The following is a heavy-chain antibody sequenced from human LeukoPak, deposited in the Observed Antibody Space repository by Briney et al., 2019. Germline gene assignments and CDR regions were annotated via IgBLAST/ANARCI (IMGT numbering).Heavy chain of an antibody. D-gene: IGHD1-26*01. CDR3: VRAPDGGYDY. J-gene: IGHJ4*02. V-gene: IGHV3-48*02. CDR2: VSSGGSVM. CDR1: GFIVSSNY. Sequence: GGSLRLSCAASGFIVSSNYMSWVRQAPGKGLEYISYVSSGGSVMYYADSVKGRFTISRDNAKKSVYLQMNSLRDEDTAIYYCVRAPDGGYDYWGQGALVTVSS.